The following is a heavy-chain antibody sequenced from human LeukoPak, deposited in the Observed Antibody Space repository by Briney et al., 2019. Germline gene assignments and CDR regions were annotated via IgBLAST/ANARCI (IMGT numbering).Heavy chain of an antibody. J-gene: IGHJ4*02. D-gene: IGHD3-10*01. CDR3: ARKEGGFGEILDY. Sequence: GGSLRLSCAASGFTFSSYSMNWVRQAPGKGLEGVSYISSSSSTIYYADSVKGRFTISRDNSKNTLYLQMNSLRAEDTAVYYCARKEGGFGEILDYWGQGTLVTVSS. CDR1: GFTFSSYS. CDR2: ISSSSSTI. V-gene: IGHV3-48*01.